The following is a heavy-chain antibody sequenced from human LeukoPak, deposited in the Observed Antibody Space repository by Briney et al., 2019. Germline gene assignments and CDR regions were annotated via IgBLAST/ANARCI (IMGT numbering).Heavy chain of an antibody. CDR1: GYTFSDYY. CDR3: ARDFYGSASSKPYYYYYGMDV. CDR2: INPNSGDT. J-gene: IGHJ6*02. D-gene: IGHD3-10*01. Sequence: ASVKVSCKAPGYTFSDYYIQWVRQAPGQGLEWMGWINPNSGDTNFAQKFQGRVTMTRDTSISTAYMELSSLRSDDTAVYYCARDFYGSASSKPYYYYYGMDVWGQGTTVTVSS. V-gene: IGHV1-2*02.